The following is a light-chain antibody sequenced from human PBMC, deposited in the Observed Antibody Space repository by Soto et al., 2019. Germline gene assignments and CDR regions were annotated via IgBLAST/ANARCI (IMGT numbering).Light chain of an antibody. J-gene: IGLJ1*01. CDR1: SSDVVGYNY. V-gene: IGLV2-14*01. Sequence: QSVLNQPASVSGSPGQSITISCTGTSSDVVGYNYVSWYQQHPGKAPRFVIYDVTNRPSGVSNRFSGSKSGNTASLTISGLQAEDEADYYCSSYTTSNTRQVVFGTGTKVTVL. CDR2: DVT. CDR3: SSYTTSNTRQVV.